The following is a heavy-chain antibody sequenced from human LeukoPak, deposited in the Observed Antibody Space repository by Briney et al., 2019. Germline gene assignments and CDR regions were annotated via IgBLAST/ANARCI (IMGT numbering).Heavy chain of an antibody. CDR1: GGSISTYY. Sequence: TSETLSLTCIVSGGSISTYYWSWVRQPAGKGLEWIGRISASGSTDFNPSLKSRVTMSVDPSKKHFSVKLNSVTAADTAVYYCAEGSGAGELIDWGQGTLVTVSS. D-gene: IGHD1-26*01. CDR2: ISASGST. CDR3: AEGSGAGELID. J-gene: IGHJ4*02. V-gene: IGHV4-4*07.